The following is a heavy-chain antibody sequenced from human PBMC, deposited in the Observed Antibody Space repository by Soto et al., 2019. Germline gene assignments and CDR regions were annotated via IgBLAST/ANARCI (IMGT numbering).Heavy chain of an antibody. CDR3: ARARGVNWNDPGKYYCYMDV. J-gene: IGHJ6*03. D-gene: IGHD1-1*01. Sequence: SVKVSCKASGYTFTGYYMHWVRQAPGQGLEWMGWINPNSGGTNYAQKFQGWVTMTRDTSISTAYMELSRLRSDDTAVYYCARARGVNWNDPGKYYCYMDVWGKGITVTVAS. V-gene: IGHV1-2*04. CDR1: GYTFTGYY. CDR2: INPNSGGT.